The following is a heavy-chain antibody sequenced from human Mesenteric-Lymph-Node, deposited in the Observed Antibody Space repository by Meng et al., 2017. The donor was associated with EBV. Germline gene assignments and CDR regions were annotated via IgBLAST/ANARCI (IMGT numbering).Heavy chain of an antibody. J-gene: IGHJ4*02. CDR1: GGSFNDYY. CDR2: INHIRSV. Sequence: QVPSQQWGAGLVEPAETLSLSCAVYGGSFNDYYWIWIRQAPGKGLEWIGEINHIRSVYYNPSLKSRVTISVDTSNNQISLRLTSVTAADTAIYYCARVRSSGSGLIRNYFDYWGQGTLVTVSS. V-gene: IGHV4-34*01. CDR3: ARVRSSGSGLIRNYFDY. D-gene: IGHD6-19*01.